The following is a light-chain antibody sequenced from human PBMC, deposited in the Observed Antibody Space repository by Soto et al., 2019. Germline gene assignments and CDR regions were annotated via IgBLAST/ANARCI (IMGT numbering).Light chain of an antibody. J-gene: IGKJ4*01. Sequence: IVMTQSPATLSVSPGERATLSCRASQSISSKLAWYQQKPGQAPRLLIYGASTRATGIPVRFSGSGSGTEFTLTITSVQSEDFAIYYCQEYNNWRPITFGGGTKVEIK. CDR3: QEYNNWRPIT. CDR1: QSISSK. V-gene: IGKV3-15*01. CDR2: GAS.